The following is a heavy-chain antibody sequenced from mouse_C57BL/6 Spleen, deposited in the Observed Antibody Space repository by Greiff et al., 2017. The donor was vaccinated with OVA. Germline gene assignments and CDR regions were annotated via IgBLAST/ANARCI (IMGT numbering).Heavy chain of an antibody. V-gene: IGHV1-55*01. Sequence: VQLQQPGAELVKPGASVKMSCKASGYTFTSYWITWVKQRPGQGLEWIGDIYPGSGSTNYNEKFKSKATLTVDTSSSTAYMQLSSLTSEDSAVYYCARRGYYGNYEFAYWGQGTLVTVSA. D-gene: IGHD2-1*01. J-gene: IGHJ3*01. CDR1: GYTFTSYW. CDR3: ARRGYYGNYEFAY. CDR2: IYPGSGST.